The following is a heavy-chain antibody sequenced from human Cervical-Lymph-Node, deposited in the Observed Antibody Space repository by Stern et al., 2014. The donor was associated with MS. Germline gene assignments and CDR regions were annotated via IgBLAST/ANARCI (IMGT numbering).Heavy chain of an antibody. V-gene: IGHV1-18*01. CDR3: AGGVHSNVYFDY. J-gene: IGHJ4*02. CDR1: NYTFNSFG. CDR2: SSAYNADT. D-gene: IGHD3-16*01. Sequence: QVQLVQSGAEVKKPGASVKVSCKASNYTFNSFGITWVRQAPGQGLEWMGWSSAYNADTNYAQKIQGRVSLTTDTSTSTAYMELRSLRPDDTAVYYCAGGVHSNVYFDYWGQGSLVTVSS.